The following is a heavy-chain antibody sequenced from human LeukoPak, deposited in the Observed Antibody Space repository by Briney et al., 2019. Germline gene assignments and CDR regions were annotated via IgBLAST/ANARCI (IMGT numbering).Heavy chain of an antibody. D-gene: IGHD1-26*01. CDR3: ARLRSGTYSFDY. CDR2: ISSGSSTM. V-gene: IGHV3-48*04. J-gene: IGHJ4*02. CDR1: GLTFSSYS. Sequence: GGSLRLSCAASGLTFSSYSMDWVRQAPGRGLEWFSYISSGSSTMYYADSVKGRFTISRDNAKNSLYLQMSSLRAEDTAVYYCARLRSGTYSFDYWGQGTLVTVSS.